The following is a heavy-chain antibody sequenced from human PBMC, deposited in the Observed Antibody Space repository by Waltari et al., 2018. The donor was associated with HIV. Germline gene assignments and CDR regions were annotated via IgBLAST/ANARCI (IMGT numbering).Heavy chain of an antibody. CDR1: SVSFSGNF. CDR3: ARMPILGYGSYAFDS. V-gene: IGHV4-34*01. CDR2: VNHSGST. D-gene: IGHD6-13*01. Sequence: QVQLKQWGAGVLKPSETLSLTCAVYSVSFSGNFWSWIRQPPGKGLEWIGEVNHSGSTNYNPSLKSRVTISIDTSKKQFSLRLTSVTAVDTALYYCARMPILGYGSYAFDSWGQGTLVTVSS. J-gene: IGHJ4*02.